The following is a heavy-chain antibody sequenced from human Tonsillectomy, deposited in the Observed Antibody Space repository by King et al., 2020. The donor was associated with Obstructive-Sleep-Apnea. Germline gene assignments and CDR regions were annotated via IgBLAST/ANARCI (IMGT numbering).Heavy chain of an antibody. CDR3: EGTSGRDGFDI. CDR1: GYTFTDYY. CDR2: MHPNSGAT. J-gene: IGHJ3*02. Sequence: VQLVESGAEVKKPGASVKVSCKASGYTFTDYYIHWVRQAPGQGLEWMGWMHPNSGATKYAQKFQGRATMTRDTSISTAYMELSRLRSDDTAVYYCEGTSGRDGFDIWGQGTMVTVSS. D-gene: IGHD1-7*01. V-gene: IGHV1-2*02.